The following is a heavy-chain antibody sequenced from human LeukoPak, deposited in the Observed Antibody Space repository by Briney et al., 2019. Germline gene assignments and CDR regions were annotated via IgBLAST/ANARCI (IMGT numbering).Heavy chain of an antibody. D-gene: IGHD3-22*01. CDR2: ISYDGSNK. J-gene: IGHJ3*02. Sequence: GGSLRLSCAASGFTFNSFGMHWVRQAPGQGLEWVAVISYDGSNKYFADSVKGRFTISRDNSKNTLYLQMNSLRAEDTAVYYCAKDYDSSGWAAFDIWGQRTMLTVSS. CDR3: AKDYDSSGWAAFDI. V-gene: IGHV3-30*18. CDR1: GFTFNSFG.